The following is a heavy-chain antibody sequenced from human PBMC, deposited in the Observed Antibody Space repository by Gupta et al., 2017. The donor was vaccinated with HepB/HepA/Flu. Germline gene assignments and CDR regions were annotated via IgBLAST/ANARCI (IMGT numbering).Heavy chain of an antibody. CDR2: INPSGGST. CDR3: ARLPGGHDSADY. CDR1: GYTFTSHF. D-gene: IGHD1-14*01. Sequence: QVQLVQSGAEVKKPGASVQVSCKASGYTFTSHFMHWVRQAPGQGLEWMGIINPSGGSTSYAQKFQGRVTMTRDTSTSTVYMELSSLRSEDTAVYYCARLPGGHDSADYWGQGTLVTGSS. V-gene: IGHV1-46*01. J-gene: IGHJ4*02.